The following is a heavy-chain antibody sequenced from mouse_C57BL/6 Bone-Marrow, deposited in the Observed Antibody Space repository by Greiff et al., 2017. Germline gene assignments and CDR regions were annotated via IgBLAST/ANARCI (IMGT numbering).Heavy chain of an antibody. J-gene: IGHJ4*01. D-gene: IGHD2-4*01. V-gene: IGHV1-55*01. CDR2: IYPGSGST. CDR3: ARKDYDLYYAMDY. CDR1: GYTFTSYW. Sequence: QGQLQQPGAELVKPGASVKMSCKASGYTFTSYWITWVKQRPGQGLEWIGDIYPGSGSTNYNEKFKSKATLTVDTSSSTAYMQLSSLTSEDSAVYYCARKDYDLYYAMDYWGQGTSVTVSS.